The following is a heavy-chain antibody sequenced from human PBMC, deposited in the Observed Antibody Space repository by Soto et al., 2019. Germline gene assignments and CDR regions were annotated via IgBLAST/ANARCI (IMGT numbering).Heavy chain of an antibody. D-gene: IGHD6-19*01. J-gene: IGHJ4*02. CDR2: ITAYNGNR. CDR3: ARDAQSKAVDADGTRAY. CDR1: GYTFRNYG. V-gene: IGHV1-18*04. Sequence: QIQLVQSGPEVRKPGASVKVSCKASGYTFRNYGIKWVRQAPGQGLEWVGWITAYNGNRHHAEKFQGRVTMTTDTSXIXXYRELRRMTSDDTAVYYCARDAQSKAVDADGTRAYWGEGTLVTVSP.